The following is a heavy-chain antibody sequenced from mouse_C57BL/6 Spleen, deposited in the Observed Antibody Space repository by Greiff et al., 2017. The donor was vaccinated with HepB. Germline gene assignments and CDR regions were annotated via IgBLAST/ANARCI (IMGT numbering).Heavy chain of an antibody. J-gene: IGHJ2*01. CDR1: GFNIKDDY. Sequence: VQLKESGAELVRPGASVKLSCTASGFNIKDDYMHWVKQRPEQGLEWIGWIDPENGDTEYASKFQGKATITADTSSNTAYLQLSSLTSEDTAVYYCTLIDSSGYEDYWGQGTTLTVSS. CDR3: TLIDSSGYEDY. D-gene: IGHD3-2*02. V-gene: IGHV14-4*01. CDR2: IDPENGDT.